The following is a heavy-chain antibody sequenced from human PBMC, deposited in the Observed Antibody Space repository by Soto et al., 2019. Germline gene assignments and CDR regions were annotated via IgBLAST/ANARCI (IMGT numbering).Heavy chain of an antibody. CDR3: ARVENSCGGMDV. CDR1: GFTFGRHW. Sequence: EVQLVESGGGLVQPGGSLRLSCVVSGFTFGRHWMSWVRQAPGKGLEWVANIKEDGSEKNTVDSLKGRFTISRDNARNSVYLQMSGLRAEDTAVYYCARVENSCGGMDVWGQGTIVIVS. CDR2: IKEDGSEK. J-gene: IGHJ6*02. V-gene: IGHV3-7*05. D-gene: IGHD2-21*01.